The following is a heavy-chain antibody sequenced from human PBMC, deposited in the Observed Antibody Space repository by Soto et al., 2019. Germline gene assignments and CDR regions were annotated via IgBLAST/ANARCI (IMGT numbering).Heavy chain of an antibody. CDR2: IYPGDSDT. J-gene: IGHJ6*02. V-gene: IGHV5-51*01. D-gene: IGHD6-6*01. CDR3: ARTSIAARYYYGMDV. Sequence: GESLKISCKGSGYSFTSYWIGWVRQMPGKGLEWMGIIYPGDSDTRYSPSFQGQVTISADKSISTAYLQWSSLKASDTAMYYCARTSIAARYYYGMDVWGQGTTVTVS. CDR1: GYSFTSYW.